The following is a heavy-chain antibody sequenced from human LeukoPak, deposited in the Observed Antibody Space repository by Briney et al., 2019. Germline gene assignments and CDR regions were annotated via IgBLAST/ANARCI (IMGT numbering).Heavy chain of an antibody. Sequence: GGSLRLSCAPSGFTFSYYWMSWVRQAPGKGLEWVANIKQDGSEKNYVDSVKGRFTISRDNSKNTLYLQMNNLRAEDTAVYYCVRGMGVSMLYYFDYWGQGTLVTVSS. CDR1: GFTFSYYW. J-gene: IGHJ4*02. CDR2: IKQDGSEK. D-gene: IGHD3-10*01. V-gene: IGHV3-7*01. CDR3: VRGMGVSMLYYFDY.